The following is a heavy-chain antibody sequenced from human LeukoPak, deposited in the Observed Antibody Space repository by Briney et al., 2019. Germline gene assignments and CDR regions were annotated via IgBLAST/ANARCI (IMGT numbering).Heavy chain of an antibody. Sequence: GGSLRLSCAASGFTFSTYVMSWVRQAPGKGPEWVSAISGNGGRTYYADSVKGRFTISRDNSKNTLYLQMNSRRAEVTAVYYCAKRQYISSGVFDFWGQGTVVSVSS. V-gene: IGHV3-23*01. D-gene: IGHD6-13*01. CDR3: AKRQYISSGVFDF. J-gene: IGHJ4*02. CDR2: ISGNGGRT. CDR1: GFTFSTYV.